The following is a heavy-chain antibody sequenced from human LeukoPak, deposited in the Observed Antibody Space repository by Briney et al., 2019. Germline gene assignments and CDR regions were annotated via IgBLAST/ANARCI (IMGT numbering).Heavy chain of an antibody. Sequence: GGSLRLSCAASGLTFNTYWMYWVRQAPGKGLVWVSHINSDGSIVNYGDSVKGRFTISRDNAKNTLYLQMNSLRADDTVLYFCSRGRNWDDGDYWGQGTLVTVSS. D-gene: IGHD1-1*01. CDR1: GLTFNTYW. CDR3: SRGRNWDDGDY. CDR2: INSDGSIV. J-gene: IGHJ4*02. V-gene: IGHV3-74*01.